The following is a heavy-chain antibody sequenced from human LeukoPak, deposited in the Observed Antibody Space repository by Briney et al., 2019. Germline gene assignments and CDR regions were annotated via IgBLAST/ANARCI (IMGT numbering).Heavy chain of an antibody. CDR2: IVGDTVT. CDR1: GFTFNSYA. J-gene: IGHJ4*02. CDR3: AKYAPPTTVVTRYFDY. D-gene: IGHD4-23*01. V-gene: IGHV3-23*01. Sequence: GGSLRLSCAASGFTFNSYAMSWVRQAPGKGLEWVSAIVGDTVTFYTDSVKGRFTISRDNSKNTLYLQMNSLRAEDTAVYYCAKYAPPTTVVTRYFDYWGQGTLVTVSS.